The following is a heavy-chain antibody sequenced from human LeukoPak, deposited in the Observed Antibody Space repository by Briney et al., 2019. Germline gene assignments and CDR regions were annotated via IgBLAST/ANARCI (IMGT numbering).Heavy chain of an antibody. CDR3: ARDRSSTSSST. J-gene: IGHJ4*02. Sequence: SETLSLTCTVSGGSISSGGYYWSWIRQPPGKGLEWIGYIYHSGSTYYNPSLKSRVTISVDRSKNQFSLKLSSVTAADTAVYYCARDRSSTSSSTWGQGTLVTVSS. CDR2: IYHSGST. V-gene: IGHV4-30-2*01. D-gene: IGHD2-2*01. CDR1: GGSISSGGYY.